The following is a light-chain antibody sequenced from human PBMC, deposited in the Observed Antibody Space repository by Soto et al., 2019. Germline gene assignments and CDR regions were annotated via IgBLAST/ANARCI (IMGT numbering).Light chain of an antibody. V-gene: IGKV3-20*01. CDR1: QSISSSY. Sequence: EIVLTQSPGTLSLSPGERATLSCRASQSISSSYLAWYQQKPGQAPRLLIYGPSSRATGIPDRFSGSGSGTDFTLTINRLEPEDFAVYFCQQYGSSPTTFGQGTKVDI. CDR3: QQYGSSPTT. CDR2: GPS. J-gene: IGKJ1*01.